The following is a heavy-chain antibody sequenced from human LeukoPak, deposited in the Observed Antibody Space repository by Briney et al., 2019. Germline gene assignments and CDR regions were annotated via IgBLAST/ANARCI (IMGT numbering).Heavy chain of an antibody. CDR2: IIPILGIA. J-gene: IGHJ4*02. Sequence: ASVKVSCKASGGTFSSYAISRVRQAPGQGLEWMGRIIPILGIANYAQKFQGRVTITADKSTSTAYMELSSLRSEDTAVYYCAQGGDILTGYSPFDYWGQGTLVTVSS. CDR3: AQGGDILTGYSPFDY. V-gene: IGHV1-69*04. CDR1: GGTFSSYA. D-gene: IGHD3-9*01.